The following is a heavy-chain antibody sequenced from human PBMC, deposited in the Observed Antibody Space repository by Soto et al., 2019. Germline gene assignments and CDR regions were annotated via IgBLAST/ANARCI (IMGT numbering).Heavy chain of an antibody. CDR1: AGTFSSYA. Sequence: QVQLVQSGAEVKKPGSSVKVSCKASAGTFSSYAISWVRQAPGQGLEWMGGIIPIFGTAYYAQKFQGRVTISADESTSTSYMELRSLGSEHTAVYYCARESRYCSGGSCYFLPGIDYWGQGTLVTVSS. CDR3: ARESRYCSGGSCYFLPGIDY. CDR2: IIPIFGTA. J-gene: IGHJ4*02. V-gene: IGHV1-69*12. D-gene: IGHD2-15*01.